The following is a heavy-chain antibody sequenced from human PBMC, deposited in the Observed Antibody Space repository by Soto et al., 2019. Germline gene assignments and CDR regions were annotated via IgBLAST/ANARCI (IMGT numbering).Heavy chain of an antibody. Sequence: GGSLRLSCAASGFTFSGSAMHWVRQAPGQGLEWLSYISSTGFSTFYADSVKGRFTISRDNVKNSLYLQMNSLRVEDTAVYYCARAHGHFDYWGQGSLVTVSS. J-gene: IGHJ4*02. CDR1: GFTFSGSA. CDR2: ISSTGFST. CDR3: ARAHGHFDY. V-gene: IGHV3-48*01.